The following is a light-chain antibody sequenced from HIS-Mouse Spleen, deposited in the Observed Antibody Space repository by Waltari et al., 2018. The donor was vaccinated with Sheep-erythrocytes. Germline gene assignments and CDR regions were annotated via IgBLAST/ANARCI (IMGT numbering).Light chain of an antibody. CDR3: CSYAGSYNHV. V-gene: IGLV2-11*01. J-gene: IGLJ1*01. CDR2: DIS. CDR1: SSAVGGYNY. Sequence: QSALTQPRSVSGSPGQSVTISCTGTSSAVGGYNYFSRYQQHPGKAPKLMIYDISKRPSGVPDLFSGSKSGNTASLTISGLQAEDEADYYCCSYAGSYNHVFATGTKVTVL.